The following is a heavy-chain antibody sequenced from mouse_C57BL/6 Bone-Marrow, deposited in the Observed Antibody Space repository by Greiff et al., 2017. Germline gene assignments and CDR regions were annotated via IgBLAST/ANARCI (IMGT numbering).Heavy chain of an antibody. J-gene: IGHJ4*01. D-gene: IGHD1-1*01. CDR1: GYTFTSYW. V-gene: IGHV1-53*01. CDR2: INPSNGGT. CDR3: ARGRGYYGTYAMDY. Sequence: QVQLKQPGTELVKPGASVKLSCKASGYTFTSYWMHWVKQRPGQGLEWIGNINPSNGGTNYNEKFKSKATLPVDKSSSTAYMQLSSLTSEDSAVYYCARGRGYYGTYAMDYWGQGTSVTVSS.